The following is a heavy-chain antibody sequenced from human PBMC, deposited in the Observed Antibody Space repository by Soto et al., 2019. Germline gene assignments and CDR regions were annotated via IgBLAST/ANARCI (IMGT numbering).Heavy chain of an antibody. D-gene: IGHD5-12*01. J-gene: IGHJ4*02. CDR3: ARRQYGGYDYDY. V-gene: IGHV4-59*08. CDR1: GGSISSYY. CDR2: IYYSGST. Sequence: QVQLQESGPGLVKPSETLSLTCSVSGGSISSYYWSWIRQPPGKGLEWIGYIYYSGSTNYNPSLKSRVTISVDTSKNQSSLKLYSVTAADTAVYYCARRQYGGYDYDYWGQGTLVTVSS.